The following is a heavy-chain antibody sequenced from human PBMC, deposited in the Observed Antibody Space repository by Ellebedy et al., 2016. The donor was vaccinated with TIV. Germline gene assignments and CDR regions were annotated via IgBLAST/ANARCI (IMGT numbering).Heavy chain of an antibody. Sequence: GGSLRLXXAASGFTFYSYVMNWVRQAPGKGLEWVASISGSGDNTYYADSVKGRFTISRDESKNTAYLQMNNLTAEDTAVYYCTDEGELWGQGTRVTVSS. CDR2: ISGSGDNT. CDR1: GFTFYSYV. CDR3: TDEGEL. V-gene: IGHV3-23*01. J-gene: IGHJ4*02. D-gene: IGHD1-7*01.